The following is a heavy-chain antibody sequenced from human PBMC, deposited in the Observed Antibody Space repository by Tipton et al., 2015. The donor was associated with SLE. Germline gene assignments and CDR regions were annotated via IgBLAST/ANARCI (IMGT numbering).Heavy chain of an antibody. CDR1: GGSISSHY. V-gene: IGHV4-4*09. Sequence: TLSLTCSVSGGSISSHYWSWIRQPPGKGLEWIGYIFNSGTTYYNPSLERRITISVDTSRNHFSLKLNSVTAADTAVYYCARAKVAANDAGIDYWGQGTLVTVSS. CDR2: IFNSGTT. CDR3: ARAKVAANDAGIDY. D-gene: IGHD2-15*01. J-gene: IGHJ4*02.